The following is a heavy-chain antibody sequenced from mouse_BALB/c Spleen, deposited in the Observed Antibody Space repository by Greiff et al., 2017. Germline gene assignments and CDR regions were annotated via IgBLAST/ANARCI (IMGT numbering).Heavy chain of an antibody. V-gene: IGHV5-17*02. CDR3: ARREGYDYDWFAY. D-gene: IGHD2-4*01. Sequence: DVMLVESGGGLVQPGGSRKLSCAASGFTFSSFGMHWVRQAPEKGLEWVAYISSGSSTIYYADTVKGRFTISRDNPKNTLFLQMTSLRSEDTAMYYCARREGYDYDWFAYWGQGTLVTVSA. J-gene: IGHJ3*01. CDR1: GFTFSSFG. CDR2: ISSGSSTI.